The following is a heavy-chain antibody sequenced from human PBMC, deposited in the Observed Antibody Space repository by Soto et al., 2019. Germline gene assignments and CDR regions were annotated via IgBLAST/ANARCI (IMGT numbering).Heavy chain of an antibody. CDR3: TRETRWGYRSSWKLYYFDY. V-gene: IGHV3-49*03. D-gene: IGHD6-13*01. Sequence: PGGSLRLSCTASGFTFGDYAMSWFRQAPGKGLEWVGFIRSKAYGGTTEYAASVKGRFTISRDDSKSIAYLQMNSLKTEDTAVYYCTRETRWGYRSSWKLYYFDYWGQGTMVTVYS. CDR1: GFTFGDYA. CDR2: IRSKAYGGTT. J-gene: IGHJ4*02.